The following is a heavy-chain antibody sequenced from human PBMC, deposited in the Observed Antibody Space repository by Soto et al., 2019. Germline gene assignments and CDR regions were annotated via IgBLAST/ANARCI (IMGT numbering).Heavy chain of an antibody. CDR3: AKDMVPARDGGGGSCYSVPLGMAV. CDR2: ISWNSGSI. V-gene: IGHV3-9*01. D-gene: IGHD2-15*01. Sequence: EVQLVESGGGLVQPGRSLRLSCAASGFTFDDYAMHWVRQAPGKGLEWVSGISWNSGSIGHADSVKGRFTISRDNAKNSQCLQMNRLRADDTALYYCAKDMVPARDGGGGSCYSVPLGMAVWCQGTTVTVSS. CDR1: GFTFDDYA. J-gene: IGHJ6*02.